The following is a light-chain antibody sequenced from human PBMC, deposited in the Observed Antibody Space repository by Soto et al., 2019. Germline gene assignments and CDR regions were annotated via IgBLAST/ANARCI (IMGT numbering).Light chain of an antibody. CDR2: DAS. V-gene: IGKV3D-20*02. CDR1: QTVRNNY. J-gene: IGKJ5*01. CDR3: QQSSKWPLIR. Sequence: EIVLTQSPGTLSLSPGERATLSCRASQTVRNNYLAWYQQKPGQAPRLLIYDASNRATGIPARFSGSGSGTDFTINIRTIQPADFAVFYCQQSSKWPLIRLGQATRLEIK.